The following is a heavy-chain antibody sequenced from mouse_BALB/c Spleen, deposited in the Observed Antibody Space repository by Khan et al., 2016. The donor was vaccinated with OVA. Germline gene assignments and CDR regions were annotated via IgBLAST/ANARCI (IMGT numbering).Heavy chain of an antibody. CDR2: IWTGGIT. J-gene: IGHJ3*01. Sequence: VQLQESGPGLVAPSQSLSITCTVSGFSLSNYGIHWVRQPPGKGLEWLGVIWTGGITNYNSALMSRLSISKDNSKSHVFLKMNRLQTDDTAICYCARSYDYDVGGFAYWGQGTLVTVSA. CDR1: GFSLSNYG. V-gene: IGHV2-9*02. D-gene: IGHD2-4*01. CDR3: ARSYDYDVGGFAY.